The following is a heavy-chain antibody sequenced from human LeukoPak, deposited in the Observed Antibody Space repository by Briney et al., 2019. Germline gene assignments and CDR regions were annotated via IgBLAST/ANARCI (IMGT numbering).Heavy chain of an antibody. J-gene: IGHJ5*02. CDR2: INHSGIT. D-gene: IGHD3-9*01. V-gene: IGHV4-34*01. CDR3: ARNQFDWLPSGFHP. CDR1: GGSFSGYY. Sequence: PSETLSLTCAVYGGSFSGYYWSWIRQSPGKGLEWIGEINHSGITNYNPSLKSRATISVDTSKNQFSLTLTSVTAADTAVYFCARNQFDWLPSGFHPRGQGALVTVSS.